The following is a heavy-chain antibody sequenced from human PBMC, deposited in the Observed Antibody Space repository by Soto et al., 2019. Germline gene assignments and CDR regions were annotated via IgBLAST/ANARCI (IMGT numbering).Heavy chain of an antibody. D-gene: IGHD3-16*01. Sequence: QVQLQESGPGLLKPSQTLSLTCTVSGGSISGAAYYWSWIRHLPGKGLEWIGYIYYTGTTYYRPSLESRVTIPLDPSKNQSSLKLTSVTAADTAVYYCASDPGFYGGYNWFDPWGQGTLVTVSS. J-gene: IGHJ5*02. CDR3: ASDPGFYGGYNWFDP. CDR1: GGSISGAAYY. V-gene: IGHV4-31*03. CDR2: IYYTGTT.